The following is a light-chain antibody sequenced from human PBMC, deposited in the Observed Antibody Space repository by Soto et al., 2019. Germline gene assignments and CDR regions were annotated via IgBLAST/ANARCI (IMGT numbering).Light chain of an antibody. J-gene: IGKJ4*01. CDR1: QSVSSY. V-gene: IGKV3-11*01. Sequence: EIVLTQSPATLSLSPGERATLSCRASQSVSSYLAWYQQKPGQAPRLLIYDASNRATGVPARFSGSGSGTDSALTISSLGPEDFAVYYCQLRSSWPLLRTFGGGTKLEIK. CDR2: DAS. CDR3: QLRSSWPLLRT.